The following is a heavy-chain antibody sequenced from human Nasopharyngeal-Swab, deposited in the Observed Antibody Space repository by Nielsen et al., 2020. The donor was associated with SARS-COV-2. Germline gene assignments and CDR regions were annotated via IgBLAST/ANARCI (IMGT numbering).Heavy chain of an antibody. CDR3: ARGDKRKAPRDYSYYYYMDV. V-gene: IGHV4-39*07. D-gene: IGHD2-21*01. J-gene: IGHJ6*03. CDR2: IYYSGTT. Sequence: WIRQPPGKGLQWIGNIYYSGTTNYNPSLKSRVTILLDISKNQFSLKLNSVTAADTAVYYCARGDKRKAPRDYSYYYYMDVWGKGTTVTVSS.